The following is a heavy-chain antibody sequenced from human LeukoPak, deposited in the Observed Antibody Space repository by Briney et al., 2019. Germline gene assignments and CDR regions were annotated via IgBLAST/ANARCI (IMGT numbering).Heavy chain of an antibody. CDR1: GFTFSSYT. CDR2: ITSSSRYI. Sequence: GGSLRLSCAASGFTFSSYTMNWVRQAPGKGLEWVSSITSSSRYIYYADSVKGRFTISRDNAKSSLYLQMNSLRAEDTAVYYCARDPYSGSYGDYYYYYMDVWGKGTTVTISS. D-gene: IGHD1-26*01. J-gene: IGHJ6*03. CDR3: ARDPYSGSYGDYYYYYMDV. V-gene: IGHV3-21*01.